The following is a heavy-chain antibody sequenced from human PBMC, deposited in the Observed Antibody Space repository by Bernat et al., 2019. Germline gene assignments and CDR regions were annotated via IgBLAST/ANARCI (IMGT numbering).Heavy chain of an antibody. V-gene: IGHV4-31*03. D-gene: IGHD2-15*01. J-gene: IGHJ4*02. CDR3: ARGNGGYCSGGSCSHYDY. CDR1: GGSISSGGYY. CDR2: IYYRGSA. Sequence: QVQLQESGPGLVKPSQTLSLTCTVSGGSISSGGYYWSWIRQLPGKGLEWIGYIYYRGSAYYNPSLKGRVTISVDTSKNQFSLKLSSVTAADTAVYYCARGNGGYCSGGSCSHYDYWGQGTLVTVSS.